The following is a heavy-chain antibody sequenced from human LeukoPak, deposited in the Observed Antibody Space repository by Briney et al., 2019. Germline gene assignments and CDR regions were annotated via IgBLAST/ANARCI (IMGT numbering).Heavy chain of an antibody. Sequence: PSETLSLTCTVSGGSISSSSYYWGWIRQPPGKGLEWIGSIYYSGSTYYNPSLKSRVTISVDTSKNQFSLKLSSVTAADTAVYYCARDRALRYFDWWDSSAFDIWGQGTMVTVSS. CDR2: IYYSGST. V-gene: IGHV4-39*07. J-gene: IGHJ3*02. CDR1: GGSISSSSYY. CDR3: ARDRALRYFDWWDSSAFDI. D-gene: IGHD3-9*01.